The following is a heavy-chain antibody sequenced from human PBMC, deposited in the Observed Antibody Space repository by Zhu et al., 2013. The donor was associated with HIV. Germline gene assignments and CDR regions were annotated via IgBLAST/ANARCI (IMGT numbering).Heavy chain of an antibody. V-gene: IGHV4-34*01. J-gene: IGHJ4*02. CDR2: INHSGGT. CDR3: ARLYGGSYYDDDY. D-gene: IGHD1-26*01. CDR1: GGSFSGYY. Sequence: QVQLQQWGAGLLKPSETLSLTCAVYGGSFSGYYWSWIRQPPGKGLEWIGEINHSGGTNYNPSLKSRVTISVDTSKNQFSLKLSSVTAADTAVYYCARLYGGSYYDDDYWGQGTLVTVSS.